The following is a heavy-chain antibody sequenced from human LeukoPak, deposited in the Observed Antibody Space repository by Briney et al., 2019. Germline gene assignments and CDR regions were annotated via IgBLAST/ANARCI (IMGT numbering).Heavy chain of an antibody. Sequence: ASVKVSCKASGYTFTSYGISWVRQAPGQGLEWMGWISAYNGNTNYAQKLQGRVTMTTDTSTSTAYMELRSLRSGDTVVYYCARLSITMIVDYWGQGTLVTVSS. V-gene: IGHV1-18*01. CDR2: ISAYNGNT. J-gene: IGHJ4*02. D-gene: IGHD3-22*01. CDR3: ARLSITMIVDY. CDR1: GYTFTSYG.